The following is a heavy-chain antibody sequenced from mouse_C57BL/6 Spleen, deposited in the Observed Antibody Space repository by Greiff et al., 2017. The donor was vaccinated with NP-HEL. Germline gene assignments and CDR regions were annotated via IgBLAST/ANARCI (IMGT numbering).Heavy chain of an antibody. J-gene: IGHJ3*01. CDR1: GYTFTSYW. D-gene: IGHD1-1*01. Sequence: QLQQPGAELVKPGASVKMSCKASGYTFTSYWITWVKQRPGQGLEWIGDIYPGSGSTNYNEKFKSKATLTVDTSSSTAYMQLSSLTSEDSAVYYCARGSFYYGSSSAWFAYWGQGTLVTVSA. CDR3: ARGSFYYGSSSAWFAY. V-gene: IGHV1-55*01. CDR2: IYPGSGST.